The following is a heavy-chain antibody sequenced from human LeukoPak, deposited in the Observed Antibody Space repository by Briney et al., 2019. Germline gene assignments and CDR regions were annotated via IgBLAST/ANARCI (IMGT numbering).Heavy chain of an antibody. J-gene: IGHJ4*02. V-gene: IGHV1-2*02. CDR2: INPNSGVT. D-gene: IGHD2-8*01. CDR3: ARERSNGVLRRDF. CDR1: GYTFTDYY. Sequence: GASVKVSCKASGYTFTDYYMHWMRQAPGQGLEWMGWINPNSGVTNYAQNFQGRVTMTRDTSISTAYMELPSLSSDDTAVYYCARERSNGVLRRDFWGQGTLVTASS.